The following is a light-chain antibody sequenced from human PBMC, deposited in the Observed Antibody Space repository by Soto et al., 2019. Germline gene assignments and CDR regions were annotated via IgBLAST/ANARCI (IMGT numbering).Light chain of an antibody. CDR2: AAS. V-gene: IGKV1-8*01. CDR3: LHDYTCPWT. Sequence: AIRMTQSPSSLSASTGDRATITCRASQDIRDYLVWYQQKPGKAPKVLIHAASTLQGGVSSRFSGSRSGTDFTLTINSRQPEDFATYYYLHDYTCPWTFGQGTKVEV. CDR1: QDIRDY. J-gene: IGKJ1*01.